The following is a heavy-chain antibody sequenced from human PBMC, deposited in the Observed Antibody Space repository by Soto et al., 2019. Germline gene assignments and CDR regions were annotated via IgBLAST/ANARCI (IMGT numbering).Heavy chain of an antibody. V-gene: IGHV4-39*01. CDR2: IDYSGTT. J-gene: IGHJ5*02. CDR1: SGSLTSITYY. Sequence: QLQLQESGPGLVKPSETLSLTCSVPSGSLTSITYYWAWIRQPPGKGLEWIGSIDYSGTTYYNPSLKSRVILSVDTSDNQFSLNLSSVTAADTAVYYCARHLRGRFGGLFFWFDPWGQGTLVTVSS. CDR3: ARHLRGRFGGLFFWFDP. D-gene: IGHD3-10*01.